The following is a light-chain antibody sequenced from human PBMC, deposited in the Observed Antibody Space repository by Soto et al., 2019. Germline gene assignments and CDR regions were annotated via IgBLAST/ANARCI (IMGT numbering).Light chain of an antibody. Sequence: DIQMTQSPSTLSASVGDRVTITCRASQSINSWLAWYQQKPGKAPKLLIYDASSLESGVPSRCSGSGSGTEFTLTISSLQPDDFATYYCQQYNSYLWTFGQGTKVEIK. J-gene: IGKJ1*01. CDR2: DAS. V-gene: IGKV1-5*01. CDR3: QQYNSYLWT. CDR1: QSINSW.